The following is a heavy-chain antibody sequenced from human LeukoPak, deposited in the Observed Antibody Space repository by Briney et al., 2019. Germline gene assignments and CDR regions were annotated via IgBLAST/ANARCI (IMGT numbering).Heavy chain of an antibody. J-gene: IGHJ6*02. CDR3: ARGGGLDV. V-gene: IGHV3-7*03. CDR1: GVTLSNYA. CDR2: INHNGNVN. Sequence: GGSLRLSCVASGVTLSNYAMNWARQAPGKGLEWVASINHNGNVNYYVDSVKGRFTISRDNAKNSLYLQMSNLRAEDTAVYFCARGGGLDVWGQGATVTVSS. D-gene: IGHD3-16*01.